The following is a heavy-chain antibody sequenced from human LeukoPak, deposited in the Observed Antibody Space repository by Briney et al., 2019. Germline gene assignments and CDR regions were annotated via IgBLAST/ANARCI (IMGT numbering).Heavy chain of an antibody. Sequence: GSLRLSCAASGFTFSSYAMSWVRQAPGKGLEWVSAISGSGGSTYYADSVKGRFTISRDNPKNTLYLQMNSLRAEDTAVYYCANAAAAGEEGNYYYYYGMDVGAQGPTVTVSS. CDR3: ANAAAAGEEGNYYYYYGMDV. CDR2: ISGSGGST. CDR1: GFTFSSYA. J-gene: IGHJ6*02. D-gene: IGHD6-13*01. V-gene: IGHV3-23*01.